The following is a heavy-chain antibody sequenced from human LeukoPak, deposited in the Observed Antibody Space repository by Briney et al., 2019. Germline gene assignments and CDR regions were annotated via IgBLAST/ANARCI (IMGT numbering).Heavy chain of an antibody. J-gene: IGHJ4*02. Sequence: PSETLSLTCAVSGGSISSGGYSWSWIRQPAGRGLEWIGRVAGSGSTNYNPSLRSRATMSVDKTKNQFSLTLTAVTAADTAVYYCVREGRTGDYEGYWGPGTLVTVSS. D-gene: IGHD4-17*01. CDR2: VAGSGST. V-gene: IGHV4-61*02. CDR3: VREGRTGDYEGY. CDR1: GGSISSGGYS.